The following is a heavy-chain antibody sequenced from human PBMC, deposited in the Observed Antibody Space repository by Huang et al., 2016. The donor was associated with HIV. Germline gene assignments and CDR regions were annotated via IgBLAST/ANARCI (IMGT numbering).Heavy chain of an antibody. CDR1: GYTFTTYH. CDR3: ARALLLFGLGSPLDF. V-gene: IGHV1-46*01. Sequence: QVQLVQSGAEVKKPGASVKISCKASGYTFTTYHMHWVRQAPGQGLEWMGMIKPSGASTRYAQTFQGRVTMTSDTSTSTVYMELSSLTPEETAVYYCARALLLFGLGSPLDFWGQGSLVTVSS. D-gene: IGHD3-10*01. J-gene: IGHJ4*02. CDR2: IKPSGAST.